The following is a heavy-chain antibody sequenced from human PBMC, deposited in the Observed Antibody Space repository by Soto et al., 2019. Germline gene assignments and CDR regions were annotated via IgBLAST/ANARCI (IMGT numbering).Heavy chain of an antibody. Sequence: QVQLVESGGGVVQPGRSLRLSCAASGFTFSSYGMHWVRQAPGKGLEWVAVISYDGSNKYYADSVKGRFTISRDNSKNPVYLQMNSMRAEDTAVYYCAKDLFGDLYYFDYWGQGTLVTVSS. J-gene: IGHJ4*02. CDR1: GFTFSSYG. CDR3: AKDLFGDLYYFDY. D-gene: IGHD2-21*01. CDR2: ISYDGSNK. V-gene: IGHV3-30*18.